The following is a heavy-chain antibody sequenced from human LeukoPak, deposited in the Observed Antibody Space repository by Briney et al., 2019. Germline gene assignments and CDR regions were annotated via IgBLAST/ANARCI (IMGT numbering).Heavy chain of an antibody. J-gene: IGHJ4*02. CDR2: IKKDGIEK. V-gene: IGHV3-7*01. D-gene: IGHD2-2*01. Sequence: QPGRSLRLSCAASGFTFSSYAMHWVRQAPGKGLEWVANIKKDGIEKYYVESVKGRFTISRDNAKNSLSLQMNSLRAEDTAVYYCARGRYSSRSGGYYFDIWGQGTLVTVSS. CDR1: GFTFSSYA. CDR3: ARGRYSSRSGGYYFDI.